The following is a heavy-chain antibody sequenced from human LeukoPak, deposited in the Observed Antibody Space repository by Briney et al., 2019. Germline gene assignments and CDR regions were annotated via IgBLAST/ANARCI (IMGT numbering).Heavy chain of an antibody. D-gene: IGHD6-13*01. CDR3: ARDPTLGIAAAGIRFDP. J-gene: IGHJ5*02. Sequence: PGRSLRLSCAASGFTFSSYAMHWVRQAPGKGVEWVAVISYDGSNKYYADSVKGRFTISRDNSKNTLYLQMNSLRAEDTAVYYCARDPTLGIAAAGIRFDPWGQGTLVTVSS. V-gene: IGHV3-30*04. CDR2: ISYDGSNK. CDR1: GFTFSSYA.